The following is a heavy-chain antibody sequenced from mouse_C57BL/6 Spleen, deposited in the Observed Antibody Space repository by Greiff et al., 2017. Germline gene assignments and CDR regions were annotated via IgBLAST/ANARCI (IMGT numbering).Heavy chain of an antibody. D-gene: IGHD2-4*01. CDR2: LYPGDGDT. CDR3: ARRHDYGGFAY. J-gene: IGHJ3*01. CDR1: GYAFSSYW. V-gene: IGHV1-80*01. Sequence: QVQLQQSGAELVKPGASVKISCKASGYAFSSYWMTWVKQRPGTGLEGIGQLYPGDGDTNYNGKFKGKATLTADKSSSTAYMQLSSLTSEDSAFYFCARRHDYGGFAYWGQGTLVTVSA.